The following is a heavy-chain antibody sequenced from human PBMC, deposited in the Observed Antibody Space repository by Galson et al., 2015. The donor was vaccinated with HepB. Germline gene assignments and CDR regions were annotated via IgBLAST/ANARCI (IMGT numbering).Heavy chain of an antibody. Sequence: SLRLSCAASGFTFSSYAMHWVRQAPGKGLEWVAFIRYDGSNKYYADSVKGRFTISRDNSKNTLYLQMNSLRAEDTAVYYCARDIIIAAAGIPEEDYWGQGTLVTVSS. CDR1: GFTFSSYA. CDR2: IRYDGSNK. J-gene: IGHJ4*02. V-gene: IGHV3-30*02. D-gene: IGHD6-13*01. CDR3: ARDIIIAAAGIPEEDY.